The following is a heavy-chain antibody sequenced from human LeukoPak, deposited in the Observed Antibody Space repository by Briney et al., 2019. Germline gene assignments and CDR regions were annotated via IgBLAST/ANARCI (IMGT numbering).Heavy chain of an antibody. V-gene: IGHV4-59*01. CDR2: IYHSGST. CDR1: GGSISTYY. J-gene: IGHJ1*01. D-gene: IGHD6-6*01. CDR3: ARGGAARLHFQN. Sequence: SETLSLTCTVSGGSISTYYWNWIRQPPGKGLEWIGYIYHSGSTNYNPSLQSRVTISVDTSKNQFSLNPNSVTAADTAVYYCARGGAARLHFQNWGQGTLVTVSS.